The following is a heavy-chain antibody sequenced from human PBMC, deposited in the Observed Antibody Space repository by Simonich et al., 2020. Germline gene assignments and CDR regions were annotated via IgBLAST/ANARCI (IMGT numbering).Heavy chain of an antibody. D-gene: IGHD6-13*01. CDR1: VFTFDDYA. CDR3: AKDVAAAGTEYFQH. J-gene: IGHJ1*01. CDR2: ISWNSGSI. Sequence: EVQLVESGGGLVQPGRSLRLSCAASVFTFDDYAMHWVRQAPGMGLGWVSGISWNSGSIGYADSVKGRFTISRDNAKNSLYLQMNSLRAEDTALYYCAKDVAAAGTEYFQHWGQGTLVTVSS. V-gene: IGHV3-9*01.